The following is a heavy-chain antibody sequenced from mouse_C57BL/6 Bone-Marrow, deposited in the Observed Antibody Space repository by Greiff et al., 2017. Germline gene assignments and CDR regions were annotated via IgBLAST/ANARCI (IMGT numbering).Heavy chain of an antibody. CDR2: IYPGDGDT. CDR1: GYAFSSYW. D-gene: IGHD2-1*01. V-gene: IGHV1-80*01. J-gene: IGHJ2*01. Sequence: VKLMESGAELVKPGASVKISCKASGYAFSSYWMNWVKQRPGKGLEWIGQIYPGDGDTNYNGKFKGKATLTADKSSSTAYMQLSSLTSEDSAVYFCARGDGNYFYFDYWGQGTTLTVSS. CDR3: ARGDGNYFYFDY.